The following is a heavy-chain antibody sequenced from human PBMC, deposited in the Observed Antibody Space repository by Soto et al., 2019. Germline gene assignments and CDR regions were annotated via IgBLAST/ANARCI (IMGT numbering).Heavy chain of an antibody. CDR3: ASAGYSSGWYTWGAFDI. J-gene: IGHJ3*02. CDR2: ISSSSSTI. D-gene: IGHD6-19*01. CDR1: GFTFSSYS. V-gene: IGHV3-48*01. Sequence: GGSLRLSCAASGFTFSSYSMNWVRQAPGKGLEWVSYISSSSSTIYYADSVKGRFTMTRDTSISTAYMELSRLRSDDTAVYYCASAGYSSGWYTWGAFDIWGQGTMVTVSS.